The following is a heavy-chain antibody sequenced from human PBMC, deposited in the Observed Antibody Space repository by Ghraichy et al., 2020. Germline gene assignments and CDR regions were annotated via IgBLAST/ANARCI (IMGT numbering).Heavy chain of an antibody. CDR2: ISYDGRNK. CDR3: AKYGSAYYHYYGMDI. D-gene: IGHD3-10*01. J-gene: IGHJ6*02. V-gene: IGHV3-30*18. Sequence: GESLNISCAASGFAFGTYGMHWVRQAPGKGLEWVAVISYDGRNKYYAGSVKGRFTVSRDNSQNTLFLQMSSLRPEDTALYYCAKYGSAYYHYYGMDIWGRGTTVTVSS. CDR1: GFAFGTYG.